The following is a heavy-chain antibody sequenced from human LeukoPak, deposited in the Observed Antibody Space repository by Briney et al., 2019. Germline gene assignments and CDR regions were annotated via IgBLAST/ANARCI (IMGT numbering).Heavy chain of an antibody. CDR1: GFTFTTYW. V-gene: IGHV3-74*01. Sequence: GESLKISCAASGFTFTTYWMHWVRQAPGKGLVWVSRINTDGSSASYADSVKGRFTISRDTAKNTLYLQMNSLRAEDTAVYYCARGDYAFDIWGQGTMVTVSS. CDR3: ARGDYAFDI. CDR2: INTDGSSA. J-gene: IGHJ3*02. D-gene: IGHD2-21*01.